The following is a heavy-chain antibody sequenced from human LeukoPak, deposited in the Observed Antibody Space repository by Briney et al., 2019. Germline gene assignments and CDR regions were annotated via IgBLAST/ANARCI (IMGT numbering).Heavy chain of an antibody. CDR2: ISYSGVVK. CDR1: GYTFSDYG. CDR3: ARSRSGLFYYGMDV. J-gene: IGHJ6*02. V-gene: IGHV3-33*08. Sequence: GTSLRLSCTASGYTFSDYGMHWVRQAPGKGLEWLSVISYSGVVKFYANSVKGRFTISRDNAKNSLYLQMNSLRAEDTAVYYCARSRSGLFYYGMDVWGQGTTVTVSS.